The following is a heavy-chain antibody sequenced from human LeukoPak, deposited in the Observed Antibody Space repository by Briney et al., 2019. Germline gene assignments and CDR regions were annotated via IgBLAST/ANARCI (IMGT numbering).Heavy chain of an antibody. V-gene: IGHV3-23*01. Sequence: GGALRLSCVASGFTFTNYAMAWVRQAPGKGGEWVSSIYSTSRITYYADSVKGRFTISRDNSKHPLYLQMESLSAADTALFYCSKEYFSGGRCYVAMDVWGKGTMVTVSS. D-gene: IGHD2-15*01. CDR2: IYSTSRIT. CDR3: SKEYFSGGRCYVAMDV. CDR1: GFTFTNYA. J-gene: IGHJ6*04.